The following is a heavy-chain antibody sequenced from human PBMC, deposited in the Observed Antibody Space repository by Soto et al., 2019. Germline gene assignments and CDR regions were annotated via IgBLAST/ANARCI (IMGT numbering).Heavy chain of an antibody. D-gene: IGHD3-16*02. V-gene: IGHV3-48*03. CDR3: ATIYRRHLDYYYVMDG. CDR2: ISSSGSTI. CDR1: GFTFSSYE. J-gene: IGHJ6*02. Sequence: QPGRNMRLSSAASGFTFSSYEMNWVRQAPGKGLEWVSYISSSGSTIYYADSVKGRFTISRDNAKNSLYLQMNSLRAEDTAVYYCATIYRRHLDYYYVMDGWGQGSTVTGSS.